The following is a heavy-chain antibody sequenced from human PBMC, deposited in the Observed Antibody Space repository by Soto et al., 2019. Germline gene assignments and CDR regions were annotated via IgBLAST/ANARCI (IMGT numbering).Heavy chain of an antibody. D-gene: IGHD1-1*01. J-gene: IGHJ4*02. V-gene: IGHV1-69*12. CDR2: IIPIFGTA. CDR3: ASVETGTSLGYFDY. Sequence: QVQLVQSGAEVKKPGSSVKVSCKASVGTFSSYAISWVRQAPGQGLEWMGGIIPIFGTANYAQKFQGRVTITADESTSTAYMELISLRSDDTSVYYFASVETGTSLGYFDYLGQGTLVTVSS. CDR1: VGTFSSYA.